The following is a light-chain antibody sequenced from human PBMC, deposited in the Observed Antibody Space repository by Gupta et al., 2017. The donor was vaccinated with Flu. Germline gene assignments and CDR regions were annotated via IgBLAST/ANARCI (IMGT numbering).Light chain of an antibody. CDR3: QQVNSFPLT. J-gene: IGKJ4*01. CDR2: AAS. CDR1: QGIRTS. V-gene: IGKV1-12*01. Sequence: DIQMTQPPSSVSASVGDRVTITCRASQGIRTSLGWYQQKPGKAPKLLIYAASSLESGVPSRFSGSGSGTDFTLTISSLQPEDFATYYCQQVNSFPLTFGGGTKVEIK.